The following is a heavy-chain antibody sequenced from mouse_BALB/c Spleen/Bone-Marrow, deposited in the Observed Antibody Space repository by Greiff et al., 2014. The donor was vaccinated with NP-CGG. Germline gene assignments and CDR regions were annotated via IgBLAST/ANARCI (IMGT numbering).Heavy chain of an antibody. CDR2: ISGGTSTI. J-gene: IGHJ2*01. D-gene: IGHD1-1*01. Sequence: VQLKESGGGLVQPGGSRKLSCAASGFTFRSFGMHWARQAPEKGLEWVAYISGGTSTIYYADTVKGLFTISRDNPNNTLFLQMTSLRSEDTAMYYCVRGGSYVPSYFDSWGQGPTLTVSS. V-gene: IGHV5-17*02. CDR3: VRGGSYVPSYFDS. CDR1: GFTFRSFG.